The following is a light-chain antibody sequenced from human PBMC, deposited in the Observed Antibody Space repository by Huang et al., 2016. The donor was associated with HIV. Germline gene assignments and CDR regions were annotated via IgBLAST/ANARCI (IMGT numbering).Light chain of an antibody. CDR3: QQSNSTPRT. V-gene: IGKV1-39*01. CDR1: QTVGIY. Sequence: DIQMTQSPSSLSAFVGDRVTITCRASQTVGIYLNWYQQKPGKAPELLIFAASSLQSGVPSRFSASGSGTDFTLTINSLQPEDFATYYCQQSNSTPRTFGQGTKVEI. J-gene: IGKJ1*01. CDR2: AAS.